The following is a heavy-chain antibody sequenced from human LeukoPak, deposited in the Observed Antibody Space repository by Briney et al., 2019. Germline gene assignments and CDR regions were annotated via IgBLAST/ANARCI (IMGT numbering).Heavy chain of an antibody. CDR2: IYYSGST. CDR3: ARMGLILPAEFDY. CDR1: GGSISSYY. V-gene: IGHV4-59*01. J-gene: IGHJ4*02. D-gene: IGHD2-2*01. Sequence: PSETLSLTCTVSGGSISSYYWSWIRQPPGKGLEWIGYIYYSGSTNYNPSLKSRVTISVDTSKDQFSLKLSSVTAADTAVYYCARMGLILPAEFDYWGQGTLVTLSS.